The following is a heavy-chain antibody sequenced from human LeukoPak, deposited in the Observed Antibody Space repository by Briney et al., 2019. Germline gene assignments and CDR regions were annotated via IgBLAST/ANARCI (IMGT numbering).Heavy chain of an antibody. CDR1: GYTFTSNH. CDR3: AKIAARDTGEGY. Sequence: ASVKVSCKASGYTFTSNHIHWVRQAPGQGLEWMGVINPSGDSTSYAPKFQGRVTATRDTSTSTVYMELSSLRSEDTGIYYCAKIAARDTGEGYWGQGTPVTVSS. D-gene: IGHD6-6*01. V-gene: IGHV1-46*01. J-gene: IGHJ4*02. CDR2: INPSGDST.